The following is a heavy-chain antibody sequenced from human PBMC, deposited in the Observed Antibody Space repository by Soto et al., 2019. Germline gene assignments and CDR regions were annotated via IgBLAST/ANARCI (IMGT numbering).Heavy chain of an antibody. D-gene: IGHD1-7*01. CDR1: GGTFSSYA. CDR3: AREKYNWNYGGWFDP. V-gene: IGHV1-69*01. CDR2: IIPIFGTA. Sequence: QVQLVQSVAEVKKPGSSVKVSCKASGGTFSSYAISWVRQAPVQGLEWMGGIIPIFGTANYAQKFQGRVTITADESTSTAYMELSSLRSEDTAVYYCAREKYNWNYGGWFDPWGQGTLVTVSS. J-gene: IGHJ5*02.